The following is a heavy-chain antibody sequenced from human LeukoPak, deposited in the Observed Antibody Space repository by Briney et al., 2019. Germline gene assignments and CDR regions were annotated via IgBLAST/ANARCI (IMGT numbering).Heavy chain of an antibody. CDR2: ISSSGSYI. J-gene: IGHJ6*02. CDR1: GFTFSGYT. D-gene: IGHD2-21*01. V-gene: IGHV3-21*01. CDR3: ARDYMVNGMDV. Sequence: GGSLRLSCAASGFTFSGYTMNWVRQAPGKGLEWVSSISSSGSYIYNADSVEGRFTISRDNAKNSLYLQMNSLTAEDTAVYYCARDYMVNGMDVWGQGTTVTVSS.